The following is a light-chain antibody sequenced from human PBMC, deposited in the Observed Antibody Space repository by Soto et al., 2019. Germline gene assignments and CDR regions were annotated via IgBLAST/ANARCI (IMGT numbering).Light chain of an antibody. V-gene: IGKV3-20*01. CDR3: KHYGNSRLLLT. CDR2: GAS. J-gene: IGKJ4*01. Sequence: EIVLTQSPGTLSLSPGESATLSCRASQSVSSNYLAWYRHKPGQAPRLLIYGASSRATGIPDRFIGSGSGTDFTLTISRLEPEDFAVYYCKHYGNSRLLLTFGGGTKVDIK. CDR1: QSVSSNY.